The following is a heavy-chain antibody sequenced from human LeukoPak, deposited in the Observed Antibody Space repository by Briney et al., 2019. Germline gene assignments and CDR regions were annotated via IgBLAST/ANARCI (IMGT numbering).Heavy chain of an antibody. V-gene: IGHV3-30*04. Sequence: PGRSLRLSCVVSAFTFSGYSMHWVRQAPGKGLEWVAFSSHDGINKYCADSLKGRFTDSRDNSKNTLFLQMNSLRPEDTAVYYCARVGYDYNWYDAFDIWGQGTMVTVSS. D-gene: IGHD1-1*01. CDR1: AFTFSGYS. J-gene: IGHJ3*02. CDR3: ARVGYDYNWYDAFDI. CDR2: SSHDGINK.